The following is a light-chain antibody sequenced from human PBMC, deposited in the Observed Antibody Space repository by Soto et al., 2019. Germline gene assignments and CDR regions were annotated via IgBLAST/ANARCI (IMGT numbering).Light chain of an antibody. V-gene: IGKV1-5*03. CDR1: QSVSGW. CDR2: KAS. Sequence: DIEMTQSPSTLSASVGDRVTITCRASQSVSGWLAWYQQKPGKAPNLLVYKASTLETGVPSRFTGSGSGTKFTLTISSLQPDDFATYYCQQYKTYPWTFGQGTKVEIK. J-gene: IGKJ1*01. CDR3: QQYKTYPWT.